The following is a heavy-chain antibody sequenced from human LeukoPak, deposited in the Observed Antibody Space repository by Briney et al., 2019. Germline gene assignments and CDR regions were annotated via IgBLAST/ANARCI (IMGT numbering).Heavy chain of an antibody. V-gene: IGHV3-7*01. CDR2: IKQDGSEK. Sequence: PGGSLRLSCAASGFTFSSYWMSWVRQAPGKGLEWVANIKQDGSEKYYVDSVKGRFTISRDNAKNSLYLQMNSLRAEDTAAYYCARREVSTGSSWYKYYYYYYMDVWGKGTTVTVSS. D-gene: IGHD6-13*01. J-gene: IGHJ6*03. CDR3: ARREVSTGSSWYKYYYYYYMDV. CDR1: GFTFSSYW.